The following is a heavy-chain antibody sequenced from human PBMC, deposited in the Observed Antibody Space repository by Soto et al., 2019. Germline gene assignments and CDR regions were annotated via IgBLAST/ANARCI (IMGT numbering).Heavy chain of an antibody. J-gene: IGHJ5*01. Sequence: EVQLVESGGGLVKPGGSLRLSCAASGFTFSNAWMNWVRQAPGKGLEWVGRIKSKTDRGTTDYAAPVKGRFTISRDDSKNTLYLQMNSLKTEDTAVYYCTTDPGPYFDWLFSWGQGTLVTVSS. CDR2: IKSKTDRGTT. V-gene: IGHV3-15*07. CDR3: TTDPGPYFDWLFS. CDR1: GFTFSNAW. D-gene: IGHD3-9*01.